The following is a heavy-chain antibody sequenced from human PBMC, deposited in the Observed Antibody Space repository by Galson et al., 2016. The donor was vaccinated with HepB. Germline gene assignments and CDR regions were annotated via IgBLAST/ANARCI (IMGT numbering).Heavy chain of an antibody. CDR2: ISGSGDST. Sequence: SLRLSCAAAGFTFSNYAMSWVRQAPGKGLEWVSTISGSGDSTYYADSVKGRFTISRDNAKNTLYLQMNSLRAEDTAVYYCAHGKVPYLLTTFDYWGQGTLVTVSS. CDR3: AHGKVPYLLTTFDY. J-gene: IGHJ4*02. D-gene: IGHD1-14*01. CDR1: GFTFSNYA. V-gene: IGHV3-23*01.